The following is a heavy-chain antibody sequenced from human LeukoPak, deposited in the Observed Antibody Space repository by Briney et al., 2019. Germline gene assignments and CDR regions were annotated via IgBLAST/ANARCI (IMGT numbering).Heavy chain of an antibody. D-gene: IGHD3-22*01. J-gene: IGHJ6*02. V-gene: IGHV4-59*08. CDR2: IYNSGST. Sequence: SETLSLTCTVSGGSISGYFWSWIRQPPGKGLEWIGYIYNSGSTNYNPSLKSRVTISVDTSKNHFSLKLSSVTAADTALYYCARQQYYYDNSGSWFYYYGMDVWGPGTTVTVSS. CDR1: GGSISGYF. CDR3: ARQQYYYDNSGSWFYYYGMDV.